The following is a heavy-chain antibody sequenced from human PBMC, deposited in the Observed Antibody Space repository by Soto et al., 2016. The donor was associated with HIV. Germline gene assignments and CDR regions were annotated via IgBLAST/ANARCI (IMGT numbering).Heavy chain of an antibody. CDR1: GFTFSSYS. J-gene: IGHJ4*02. Sequence: EVQLVESGGGLVQPGGSLRLSCAASGFTFSSYSMNWVRQAPGKGLDWVSYISSSSSAIYYADSVKGRFAISRDNAKNSLYLQMNSLRAEDTAVYYCARGGMAWGTTWGQGTLVTVSS. CDR2: ISSSSSAI. CDR3: ARGGMAWGTT. V-gene: IGHV3-48*01. D-gene: IGHD3-16*01.